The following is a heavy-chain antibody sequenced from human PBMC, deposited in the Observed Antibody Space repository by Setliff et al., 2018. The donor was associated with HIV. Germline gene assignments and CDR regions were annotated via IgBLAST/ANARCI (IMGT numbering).Heavy chain of an antibody. D-gene: IGHD3-16*01. V-gene: IGHV1-3*01. CDR1: GYTFTGYV. J-gene: IGHJ4*02. CDR2: IHAGNGYT. CDR3: ARIWGIPPLYYFDY. Sequence: ASVKVSCKASGYTFTGYVMHWVRQAPGQRLEWMGWIHAGNGYTKYSQKFQGRVTFTRDTSASAAYMDLSSLRSEDTAVYYCARIWGIPPLYYFDYWGQGTLVTVSS.